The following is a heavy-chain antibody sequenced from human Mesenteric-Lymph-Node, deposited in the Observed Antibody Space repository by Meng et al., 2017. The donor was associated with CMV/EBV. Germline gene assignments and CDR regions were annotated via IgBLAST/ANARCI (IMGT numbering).Heavy chain of an antibody. CDR3: ARATGYDFWSGHSDAFDI. CDR2: INHSGST. D-gene: IGHD3-3*01. J-gene: IGHJ3*02. V-gene: IGHV4-39*07. Sequence: SETLSLTCTVSGGSISSSSYYWGWIRQPPGRRLEWIGEINHSGSTTYNPSLKSRVTISLDTSKNQFSLKLSSVTAADTAVYYCARATGYDFWSGHSDAFDIWGRGTMVTVSS. CDR1: GGSISSSSYY.